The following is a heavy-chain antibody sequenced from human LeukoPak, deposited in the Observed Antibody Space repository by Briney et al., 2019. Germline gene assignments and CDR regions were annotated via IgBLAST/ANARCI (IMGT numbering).Heavy chain of an antibody. CDR2: ISGSSRTI. CDR1: GFTFSSYS. CDR3: ARETLAYCGGDCYSGWFDP. V-gene: IGHV3-21*04. D-gene: IGHD2-21*02. Sequence: PGGSLRLSCAASGFTFSSYSMNWVRQAPGKGLEWVSSISGSSRTIYYADSVKGRFTISRDNAKNSLYLQMNSLRAEDTAVYYCARETLAYCGGDCYSGWFDPWGQGTLVTVSS. J-gene: IGHJ5*02.